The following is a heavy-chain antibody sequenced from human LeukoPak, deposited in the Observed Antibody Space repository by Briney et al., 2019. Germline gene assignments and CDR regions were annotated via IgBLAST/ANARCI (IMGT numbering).Heavy chain of an antibody. CDR2: ISGSGGST. CDR3: AKDDDFWSGSSLDY. V-gene: IGHV3-23*01. CDR1: GFTFSSYA. D-gene: IGHD3-3*01. J-gene: IGHJ4*02. Sequence: SGGSLRLSCAASGFTFSSYAMSWVRQAPGKGLEWVSAISGSGGSTYYADSVKGRFTISRDNSKNALYLQMNSLRAEDTAVYYCAKDDDFWSGSSLDYWGQGTLVTVSS.